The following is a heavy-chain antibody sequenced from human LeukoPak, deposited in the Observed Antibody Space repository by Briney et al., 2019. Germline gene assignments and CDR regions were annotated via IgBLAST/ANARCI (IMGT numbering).Heavy chain of an antibody. V-gene: IGHV4-34*01. Sequence: SETLSLTCAVYGGSFSGYYWSWIRQPPGKGLEWIGSLYFSGSTYYSSSLKSRVTISLDNSRNQFSLKVASVTAADTAVYYCARYGLLGLSEINGFDIWGQGTKVTVSS. CDR2: LYFSGST. J-gene: IGHJ3*02. CDR3: ARYGLLGLSEINGFDI. D-gene: IGHD2-2*01. CDR1: GGSFSGYY.